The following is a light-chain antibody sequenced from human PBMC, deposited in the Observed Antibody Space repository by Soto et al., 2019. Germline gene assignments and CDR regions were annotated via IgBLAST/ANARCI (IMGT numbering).Light chain of an antibody. CDR3: AAWDNSLNGRV. J-gene: IGLJ3*02. CDR2: SNI. V-gene: IGLV1-40*01. Sequence: QSVLTQPPSVSGAPGQRVTISCTGSSSNIGAGYDVHWYQQRPGTAPKLLIYSNIQRPSGVPARFSGSKSGTTAYLAISGLRSEDEADYYCAAWDNSLNGRVFGGGTKLTVL. CDR1: SSNIGAGYD.